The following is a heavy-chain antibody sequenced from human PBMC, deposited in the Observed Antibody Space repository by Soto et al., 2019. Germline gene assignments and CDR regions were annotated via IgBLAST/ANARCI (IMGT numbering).Heavy chain of an antibody. CDR3: ARLPRGYNYGMDV. Sequence: QVQLQQWGAGLLKPSETLSLTCAVYGGSFSGYYWSWIRQPPGKGLEWIGEINHSGSTNYNPSLRSRVXXAXDXCKNQFSLKLSSVIAADTAVYYCARLPRGYNYGMDVWGQGTTVTVSS. CDR2: INHSGST. V-gene: IGHV4-34*01. CDR1: GGSFSGYY. J-gene: IGHJ6*02.